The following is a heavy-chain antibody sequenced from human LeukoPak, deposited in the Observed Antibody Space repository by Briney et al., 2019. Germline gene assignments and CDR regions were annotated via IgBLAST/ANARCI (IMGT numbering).Heavy chain of an antibody. J-gene: IGHJ4*02. D-gene: IGHD1-1*01. V-gene: IGHV4-39*01. CDR2: IYYSGST. CDR3: ARSWAPNWYEFDY. CDR1: GGSISSSSYH. Sequence: SETLSLTCTVSGGSISSSSYHWGWIRQPPGKGLEWIGSIYYSGSTYYNPSLKSRVTISVDTSKNQFSLKLSSVTAADTAVYYCARSWAPNWYEFDYWGQGTLVTVSS.